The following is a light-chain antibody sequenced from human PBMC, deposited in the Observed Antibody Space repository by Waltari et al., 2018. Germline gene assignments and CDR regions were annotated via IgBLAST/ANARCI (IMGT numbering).Light chain of an antibody. CDR3: SSYTSSSTYV. CDR1: SSDIGAYNY. J-gene: IGLJ1*01. CDR2: DVS. Sequence: QSALTQPASVSGSPGQSITISCTGTSSDIGAYNYVSWYQKNPGKAPKVMIYDVSNRPPGVSSSFSGSKSGNTASLTISGLQAEDEADYYCSSYTSSSTYVFGSGTMVTVL. V-gene: IGLV2-14*01.